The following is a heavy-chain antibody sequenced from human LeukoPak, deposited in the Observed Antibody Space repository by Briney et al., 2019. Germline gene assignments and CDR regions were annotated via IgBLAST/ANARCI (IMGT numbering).Heavy chain of an antibody. CDR2: ISAYNGNI. Sequence: ASVTVSCKASGYTFTNYGISWLRQAPGQGLEWMGWISAYNGNIRYAQNLQGRVTMTTDTSTSTAYMELRSLRSDDTAVYYCGGSFGNYYGSGTPPLYFDYWGQGTLVTVSS. CDR1: GYTFTNYG. V-gene: IGHV1-18*01. CDR3: GGSFGNYYGSGTPPLYFDY. J-gene: IGHJ4*02. D-gene: IGHD3-10*01.